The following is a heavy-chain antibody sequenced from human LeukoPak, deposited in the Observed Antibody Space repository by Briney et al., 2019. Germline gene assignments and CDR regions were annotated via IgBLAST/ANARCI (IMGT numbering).Heavy chain of an antibody. V-gene: IGHV1-46*01. D-gene: IGHD3-22*01. Sequence: ASVKLSCKASGYTFTSYYMHWARQAPGQGLESMGIINPSGGSTSYAQKFQGRVTMTRDMSTSTVYMELSSLRSEDTAVYYCAREGDSYDSSGYGMGYFDYWGQGTLVTVSS. CDR1: GYTFTSYY. CDR3: AREGDSYDSSGYGMGYFDY. CDR2: INPSGGST. J-gene: IGHJ4*02.